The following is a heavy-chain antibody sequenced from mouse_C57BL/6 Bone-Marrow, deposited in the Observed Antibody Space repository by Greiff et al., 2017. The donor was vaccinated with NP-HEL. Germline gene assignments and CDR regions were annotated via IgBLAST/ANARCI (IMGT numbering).Heavy chain of an antibody. J-gene: IGHJ3*01. V-gene: IGHV5-9-1*02. CDR3: TRVHYLRSFAY. CDR2: ISSGGDYT. CDR1: GFTFSSYA. Sequence: EVQGVESGEGLVKPGGSLKLSCAASGFTFSSYAMSWVRQTPEKRLEWVAYISSGGDYTYYAETVKGRFTISRDNARNTLYLQMSSLKSEDTAMYYCTRVHYLRSFAYWGQGTLVTVSA. D-gene: IGHD1-2*01.